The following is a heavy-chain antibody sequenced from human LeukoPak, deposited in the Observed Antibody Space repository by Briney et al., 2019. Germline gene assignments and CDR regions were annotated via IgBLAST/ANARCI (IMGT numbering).Heavy chain of an antibody. Sequence: ASVKVSCKASGYTFTGYYMHWVRQAPGQGLEWVGWINPDSGGTNYAQKFQGRVTMTRDTSIRTAYMELSRLRSDDTAVYYCARVDDRGHYYDSSGPRKLFDYWGQGTLVTVSS. CDR1: GYTFTGYY. J-gene: IGHJ4*02. D-gene: IGHD3-22*01. V-gene: IGHV1-2*02. CDR3: ARVDDRGHYYDSSGPRKLFDY. CDR2: INPDSGGT.